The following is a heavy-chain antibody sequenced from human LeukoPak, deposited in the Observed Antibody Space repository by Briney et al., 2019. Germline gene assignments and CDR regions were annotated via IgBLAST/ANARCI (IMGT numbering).Heavy chain of an antibody. CDR3: ARIIHDYGDYTSHWFDP. V-gene: IGHV3-11*06. J-gene: IGHJ5*02. D-gene: IGHD4-17*01. Sequence: GGSLRLSCAASGFTFSDYYMSWIRQAPGKGLEWVSYISSSSSYTNYADSVKGRFTISRDNAKNSLYLQMNSLRAEDTAVYYCARIIHDYGDYTSHWFDPWGQETLVTVSS. CDR1: GFTFSDYY. CDR2: ISSSSSYT.